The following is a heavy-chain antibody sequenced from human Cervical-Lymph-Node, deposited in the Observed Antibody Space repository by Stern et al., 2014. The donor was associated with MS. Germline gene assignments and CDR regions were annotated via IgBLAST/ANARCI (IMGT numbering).Heavy chain of an antibody. D-gene: IGHD2-15*01. CDR2: IYYSGST. CDR3: ARDSPYCSGGSCYPVD. J-gene: IGHJ1*01. V-gene: IGHV4-31*03. CDR1: GGSISRGGYY. Sequence: QLQLQESGPGLVKPSQTLSLTCTVSGGSISRGGYYWSWIRQHPGKGLEWIGYIYYSGSTYYNPSLKSRVTISVDTSKNQFSLKLSSVTAADTAVYYCARDSPYCSGGSCYPVDWGQGTLVTVSS.